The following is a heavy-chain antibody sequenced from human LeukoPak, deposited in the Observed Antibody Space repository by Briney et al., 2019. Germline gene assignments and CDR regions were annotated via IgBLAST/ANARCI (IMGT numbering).Heavy chain of an antibody. CDR2: IIPIFGTA. J-gene: IGHJ6*03. CDR3: AVTTVVTTKRYYYYYMDV. Sequence: SVKASCKASGGTFSSYAISWVRQAPGQGLEWMGGIIPIFGTANYAQKFQGRVTITTDESTSTAYMELSSLRSEDTAVYYCAVTTVVTTKRYYYYYMDVWGKGTTVTVSS. V-gene: IGHV1-69*05. CDR1: GGTFSSYA. D-gene: IGHD4-23*01.